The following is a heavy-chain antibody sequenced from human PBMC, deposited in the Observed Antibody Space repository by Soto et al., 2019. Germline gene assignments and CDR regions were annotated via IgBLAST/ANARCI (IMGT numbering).Heavy chain of an antibody. CDR3: ARDRSYYSDY. Sequence: ASVKVSCKASGYTFTSYGISWVRQAHGQGREGMGWISAYNGNTTYAQKLQGRVTMTTDTSTSTAYMELRSLRSDVTAVYYCARDRSYYSDYWGQGTLVTVSS. J-gene: IGHJ4*02. CDR2: ISAYNGNT. CDR1: GYTFTSYG. D-gene: IGHD3-10*01. V-gene: IGHV1-18*01.